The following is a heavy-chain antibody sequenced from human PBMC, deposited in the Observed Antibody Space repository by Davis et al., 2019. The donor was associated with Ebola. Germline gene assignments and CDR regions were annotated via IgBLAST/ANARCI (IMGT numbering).Heavy chain of an antibody. V-gene: IGHV4-59*01. CDR1: GGSISSYY. J-gene: IGHJ4*02. D-gene: IGHD2/OR15-2a*01. Sequence: MPSETLSLTCTVSGGSISSYYWSWIRQPPGKGLEWIGYIYYSGSTNYNPSLKSRVTISVDTSKNQFSLKLSSVTAADTAVYYCARGPSIRHFDYWGQGTLVTVSS. CDR2: IYYSGST. CDR3: ARGPSIRHFDY.